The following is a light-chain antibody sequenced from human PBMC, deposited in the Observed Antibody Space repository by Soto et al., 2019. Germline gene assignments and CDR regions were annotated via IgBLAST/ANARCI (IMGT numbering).Light chain of an antibody. J-gene: IGKJ1*01. V-gene: IGKV1-5*03. CDR3: QQYNTYPWT. Sequence: DIQMTQSPSTLSGSVGDSVIITCRASQSIGSWLAWYQQQPGKVPKLLIYTASTLQSGVPSRFSGSGSGAEFTLTISSLQPEDFATYYCQQYNTYPWTFGQGTKVDIK. CDR2: TAS. CDR1: QSIGSW.